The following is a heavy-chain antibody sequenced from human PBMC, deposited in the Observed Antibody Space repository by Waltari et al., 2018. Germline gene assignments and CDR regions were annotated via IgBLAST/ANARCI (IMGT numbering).Heavy chain of an antibody. V-gene: IGHV4-61*02. D-gene: IGHD1-26*01. CDR3: ARGPLLSKVDY. CDR1: GGSIDSGSYY. Sequence: QVQLQESGPGLVKPSQTLSLTCTVSGGSIDSGSYYWSWIRQPAGKGLEGIGRIYTSWSTNYNPSLKSRVTISVDTSKNQFSLNLSSVTAADTAVYYCARGPLLSKVDYWGQGTLVTVSS. J-gene: IGHJ4*02. CDR2: IYTSWST.